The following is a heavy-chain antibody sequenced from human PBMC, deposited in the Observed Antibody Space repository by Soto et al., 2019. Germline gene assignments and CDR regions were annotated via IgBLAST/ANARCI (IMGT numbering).Heavy chain of an antibody. V-gene: IGHV1-69*12. D-gene: IGHD4-4*01. CDR1: GGSFSNAA. CDR2: IMPIFRTP. Sequence: QVQLEQSGAEVKKPGSSVKVSCKASGGSFSNAAISWVRQAPGQGLEWMGGIMPIFRTPDYAQKFQGRVTITADESTRTAYMELSGLRSDDTAIYYCAREKDRLQLGGTYCYILDGWGQGTTVTVSS. J-gene: IGHJ6*02. CDR3: AREKDRLQLGGTYCYILDG.